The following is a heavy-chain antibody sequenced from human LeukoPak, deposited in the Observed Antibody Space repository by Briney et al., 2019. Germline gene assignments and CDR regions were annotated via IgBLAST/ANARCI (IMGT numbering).Heavy chain of an antibody. CDR3: ARDGRLDGYNGIVDN. CDR1: GFTFSNYW. CDR2: IKSNGRTT. D-gene: IGHD5-24*01. J-gene: IGHJ4*02. Sequence: PGGSLRLSCAASGFTFSNYWMHWVRQAPGKGLVWVSSIKSNGRTTSYADSVKGRFTISRDNAKNTLYLQMNSLRVEDTAVYYCARDGRLDGYNGIVDNWGQGTLVTVSS. V-gene: IGHV3-74*01.